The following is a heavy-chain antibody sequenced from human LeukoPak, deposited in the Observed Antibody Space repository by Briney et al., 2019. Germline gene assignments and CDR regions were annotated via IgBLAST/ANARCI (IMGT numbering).Heavy chain of an antibody. Sequence: GGSLRLSCAASGFTFINYAMTWVRQAPGKGLEWVSAISGSGDSTFNADSVKGRFTISRDNSKNTLYLQMNSLRAEDTAVYYCAREVPYYYGDYVWFDPWGQGTLVTVSS. CDR1: GFTFINYA. J-gene: IGHJ5*02. CDR3: AREVPYYYGDYVWFDP. V-gene: IGHV3-23*01. CDR2: ISGSGDST. D-gene: IGHD4-17*01.